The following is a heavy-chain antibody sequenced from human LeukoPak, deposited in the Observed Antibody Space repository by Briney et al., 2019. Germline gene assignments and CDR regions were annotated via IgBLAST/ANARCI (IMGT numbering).Heavy chain of an antibody. CDR2: ISSGNTYI. J-gene: IGHJ4*02. CDR1: GFTFSRYS. CDR3: ARDSASSGHPFDY. V-gene: IGHV3-21*01. Sequence: PGRSLRLSCAASGFTFSRYSMNWVRQAPGKGLEWVSSISSGNTYIYYADSVKGRFTISRDNAKNSLYLQMNSLRAEDTAVYYCARDSASSGHPFDYWGQGTLVTVSS. D-gene: IGHD3-22*01.